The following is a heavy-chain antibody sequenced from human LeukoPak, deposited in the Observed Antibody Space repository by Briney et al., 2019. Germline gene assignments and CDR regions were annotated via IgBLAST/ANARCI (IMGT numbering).Heavy chain of an antibody. CDR2: IYSGGTT. Sequence: SETLSLTCTVSGYSISSGYYWGWIRQPAGKGLEWIGRIYSGGTTNYNPSLNSRVTISGDTSKKQFSLKLSSVTAADTAVYYCARGDPFRAGWFDPWGQGTLVTVSS. D-gene: IGHD6-13*01. V-gene: IGHV4-38-2*02. CDR1: GYSISSGYY. CDR3: ARGDPFRAGWFDP. J-gene: IGHJ5*02.